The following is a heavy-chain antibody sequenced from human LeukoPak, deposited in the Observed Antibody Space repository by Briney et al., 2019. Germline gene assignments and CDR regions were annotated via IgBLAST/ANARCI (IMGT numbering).Heavy chain of an antibody. CDR1: GFTFSGYW. CDR3: ARDSNPRGGYDAFDF. Sequence: HTGGSLRLSCAASGFTFSGYWMTWVRQAPGKGLEWVANIKGDESKKYYVDSVKGRFTISRDNAKNSLYLQMNSLRAEDTAVYYCARDSNPRGGYDAFDFWGQGTLVTV. D-gene: IGHD3-10*01. CDR2: IKGDESKK. J-gene: IGHJ3*01. V-gene: IGHV3-7*01.